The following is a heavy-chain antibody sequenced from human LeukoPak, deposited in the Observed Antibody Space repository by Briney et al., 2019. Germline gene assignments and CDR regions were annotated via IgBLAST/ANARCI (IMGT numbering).Heavy chain of an antibody. CDR1: GGSISSNNW. CDR2: IYHSGST. J-gene: IGHJ4*02. CDR3: ARSYSVGYYYGSGKVTTPDY. V-gene: IGHV4-4*02. D-gene: IGHD3-10*01. Sequence: SGTLSLTCAVSGGSISSNNWWSWVRQSPVKGLEWIGEIYHSGSTNYSPSLKSRVTISVDKSKNQFSLKLSSVTAADTAVYYCARSYSVGYYYGSGKVTTPDYWGQGTLVTVSS.